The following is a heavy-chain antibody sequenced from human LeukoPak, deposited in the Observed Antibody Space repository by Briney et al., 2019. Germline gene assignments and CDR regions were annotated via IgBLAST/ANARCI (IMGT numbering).Heavy chain of an antibody. CDR2: ISAYNGST. V-gene: IGHV1-18*01. Sequence: ASVKVSCKASGYTFTSYGISWVRPAPGQGLEWMGWISAYNGSTNYAQKLQGRVTMTTDTSTSTAYMELRSLRSDDTAVYYCARERGSYHRLTQKPPYFDYWGQGTLVTVSS. D-gene: IGHD1-26*01. CDR3: ARERGSYHRLTQKPPYFDY. J-gene: IGHJ4*02. CDR1: GYTFTSYG.